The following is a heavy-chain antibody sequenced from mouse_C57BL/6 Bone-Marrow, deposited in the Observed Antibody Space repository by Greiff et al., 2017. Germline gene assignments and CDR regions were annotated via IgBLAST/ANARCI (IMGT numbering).Heavy chain of an antibody. CDR1: GFTFSSYA. CDR3: ASGVYYDYDVYFDV. V-gene: IGHV5-4*03. Sequence: EVMLVESGGGLVKPGGSLKLSCAASGFTFSSYAMSWVRQTPEKRLEWVATISDGGSYTYYPDNVKGRFTISGDNAKNNLYLQMSHLKSEDTAMYYCASGVYYDYDVYFDVWGTGTTVTVSS. D-gene: IGHD2-4*01. J-gene: IGHJ1*03. CDR2: ISDGGSYT.